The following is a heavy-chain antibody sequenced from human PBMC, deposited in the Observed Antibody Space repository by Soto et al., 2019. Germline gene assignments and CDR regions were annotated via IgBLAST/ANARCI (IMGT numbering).Heavy chain of an antibody. Sequence: TSETLSLTCTVSGGSISSSSYYWGWIRQPPGKGLEWIGSIYYSGSTYYNPSLKSRVTISVDTSKNQFSLKLSSVTAADTAVYYCASARRIFGLRNYYYGMDVWGQGTTVTVSS. CDR3: ASARRIFGLRNYYYGMDV. CDR2: IYYSGST. J-gene: IGHJ6*02. CDR1: GGSISSSSYY. D-gene: IGHD3-3*01. V-gene: IGHV4-39*01.